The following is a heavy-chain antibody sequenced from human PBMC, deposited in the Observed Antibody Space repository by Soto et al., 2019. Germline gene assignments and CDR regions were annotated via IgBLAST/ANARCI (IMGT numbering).Heavy chain of an antibody. V-gene: IGHV1-2*02. J-gene: IGHJ5*02. CDR3: AREVVRVASTRWFDP. Sequence: ASVKVSCKASGYTFTGYYMHWVRQAPGQGLEWMGWINPNSGGTNYAQKFQGRVTMTRDTSISTAYMELSRLRSDDTAVYYCAREVVRVASTRWFDPWGQGTLVTVSS. CDR1: GYTFTGYY. D-gene: IGHD6-19*01. CDR2: INPNSGGT.